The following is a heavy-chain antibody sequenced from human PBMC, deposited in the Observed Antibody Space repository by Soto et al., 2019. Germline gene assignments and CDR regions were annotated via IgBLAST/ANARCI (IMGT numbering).Heavy chain of an antibody. CDR1: GYTFTSYG. D-gene: IGHD3-10*01. Sequence: ASVKVSCKASGYTFTSYGISWVRQAPGQGLEWMGWISAYNGNTNYAQKLQGRVTMTTDTSTSTAYMELRSLRSDDTAVYYCARDVEGTMVRGVIITGGSDYWGQGTLVTVSS. V-gene: IGHV1-18*01. CDR2: ISAYNGNT. J-gene: IGHJ4*02. CDR3: ARDVEGTMVRGVIITGGSDY.